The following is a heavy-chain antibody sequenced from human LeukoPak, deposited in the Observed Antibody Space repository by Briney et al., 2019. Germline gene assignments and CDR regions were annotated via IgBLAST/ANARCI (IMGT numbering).Heavy chain of an antibody. CDR1: GGSFSGYY. J-gene: IGHJ6*03. CDR2: INHSGST. D-gene: IGHD2-2*01. V-gene: IGHV4-34*01. Sequence: SETLSLTCAVYGGSFSGYYWSWIRQPPGKGLEWIGEINHSGSTNYNPSLKGRVTISVDTSKNQFSLRLSSVTAADTAVYYCARGRRVPAAIYYYYYYMDVWGKGTTVTISS. CDR3: ARGRRVPAAIYYYYYYMDV.